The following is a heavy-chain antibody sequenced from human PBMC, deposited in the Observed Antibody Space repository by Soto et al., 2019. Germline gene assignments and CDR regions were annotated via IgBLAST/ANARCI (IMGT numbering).Heavy chain of an antibody. Sequence: EVQLLESGGGFVQPGGSLRLSCAASGFTFGSYAMTWVRQAPGKGLEWVSSISGGGAGTYYADSVKGRFTISRDNSKNTLYRQLNSLRAEDTAIYYCAKVNTMMVGSGNAFDMWGQGTMGTVSS. CDR3: AKVNTMMVGSGNAFDM. CDR1: GFTFGSYA. CDR2: ISGGGAGT. V-gene: IGHV3-23*01. D-gene: IGHD3-22*01. J-gene: IGHJ3*02.